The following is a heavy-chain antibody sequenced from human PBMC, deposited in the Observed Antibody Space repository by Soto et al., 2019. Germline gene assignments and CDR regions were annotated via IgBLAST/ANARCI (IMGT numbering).Heavy chain of an antibody. CDR1: GYTFTNSG. V-gene: IGHV1-18*01. D-gene: IGHD4-17*01. CDR3: ARDLGYSDFVVHY. Sequence: QVQLVQSGAEVKKPGTSVKVSCKASGYTFTNSGFSWVRQAPGQGLEWVGWIRVNNGDTHYAQKLQGRVTMTTDTSTSTAFMELTSLRSDDTAVYYCARDLGYSDFVVHYWGQGTLITVSS. J-gene: IGHJ4*02. CDR2: IRVNNGDT.